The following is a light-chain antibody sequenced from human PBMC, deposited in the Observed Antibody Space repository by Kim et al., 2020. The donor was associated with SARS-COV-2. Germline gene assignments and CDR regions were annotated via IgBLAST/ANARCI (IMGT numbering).Light chain of an antibody. J-gene: IGKJ4*01. Sequence: DIQMTQSPPSLSASVGERVTITCQASQDISNYLNWYQQKPGKAPKLLISDATTLQAGVPSRFSGRGSGTDFTFTISSLQSEDIATYFCQQSDNVPPLTFGGGTKLEI. CDR3: QQSDNVPPLT. V-gene: IGKV1-33*01. CDR1: QDISNY. CDR2: DAT.